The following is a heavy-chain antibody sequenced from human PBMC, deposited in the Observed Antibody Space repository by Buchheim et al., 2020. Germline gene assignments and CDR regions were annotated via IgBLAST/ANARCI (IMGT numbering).Heavy chain of an antibody. Sequence: QVQLVESGGGVVQPGRSLRLSCAASGFTFSSYGMHWVRQAPGKGLEWVAVISYDGSNKYYADSVKGRFTISRDNSKNTLYLQMNSLRAEDTAVYYCAKDQAPMGEAAGYYYYYGMDVWGQGTT. CDR1: GFTFSSYG. V-gene: IGHV3-30*18. CDR3: AKDQAPMGEAAGYYYYYGMDV. D-gene: IGHD6-13*01. CDR2: ISYDGSNK. J-gene: IGHJ6*02.